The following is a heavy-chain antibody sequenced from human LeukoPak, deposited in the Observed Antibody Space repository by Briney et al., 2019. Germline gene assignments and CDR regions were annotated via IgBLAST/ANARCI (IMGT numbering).Heavy chain of an antibody. D-gene: IGHD6-13*01. CDR3: AKVGSSSRAFDY. Sequence: GGSLRLSCAASGFTFSSYAMSWVRQAPGKGLEWVSAISGSGGSTYYADSVKGRFTISRDNPKNTLYLQMNSLRAEDTAVYYCAKVGSSSRAFDYWGQGTLVTVSS. CDR2: ISGSGGST. CDR1: GFTFSSYA. J-gene: IGHJ4*02. V-gene: IGHV3-23*01.